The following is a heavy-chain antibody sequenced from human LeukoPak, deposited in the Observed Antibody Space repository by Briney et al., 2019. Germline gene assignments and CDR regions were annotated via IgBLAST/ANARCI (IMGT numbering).Heavy chain of an antibody. CDR1: GYTFTSYD. CDR2: MNPNSGNT. J-gene: IGHJ4*02. D-gene: IGHD5-18*01. CDR3: ARLDTAMGVDY. Sequence: GASVKVSCXASGYTFTSYDINWVRRATGQGLEWMGWMNPNSGNTGYAQKFQGRVTITRNTSISTTYMELSSLRSEDTAVYYCARLDTAMGVDYWGQGTLVTVSS. V-gene: IGHV1-8*03.